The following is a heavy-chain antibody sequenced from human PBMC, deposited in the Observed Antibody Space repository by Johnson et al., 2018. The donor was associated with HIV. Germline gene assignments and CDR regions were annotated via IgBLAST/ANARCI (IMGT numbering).Heavy chain of an antibody. CDR2: IGTAGDT. D-gene: IGHD1-26*01. CDR1: GFSFSSYD. CDR3: ARKGGSYLYDAFDI. J-gene: IGHJ3*02. Sequence: VQLLESGGGLVQPGGSLRLSCAASGFSFSSYDMHWVRQATGKGLEWVSAIGTAGDTYYPGSVTGRFTISRENAKNSLYLQMNSLRAGDTAVYYCARKGGSYLYDAFDIWGQGTMVTVSS. V-gene: IGHV3-13*01.